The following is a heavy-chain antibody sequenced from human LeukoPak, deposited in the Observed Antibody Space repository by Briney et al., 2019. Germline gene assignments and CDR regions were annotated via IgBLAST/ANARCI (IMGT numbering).Heavy chain of an antibody. Sequence: ASVKVSCKASGFTFTSYDFNWVRQATGQRPKWMGWMSPNSGDTGYAQKFQDRVTMTRNTSISTAYMELSSLRSDDTAVYYCARGPPNWGYDYWGPGTLVTVSS. J-gene: IGHJ4*02. D-gene: IGHD7-27*01. CDR1: GFTFTSYD. CDR3: ARGPPNWGYDY. V-gene: IGHV1-8*01. CDR2: MSPNSGDT.